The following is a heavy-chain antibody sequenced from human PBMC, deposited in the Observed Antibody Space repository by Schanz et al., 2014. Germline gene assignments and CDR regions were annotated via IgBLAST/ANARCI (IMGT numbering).Heavy chain of an antibody. CDR1: GFTFSSYA. J-gene: IGHJ4*02. D-gene: IGHD6-19*01. CDR3: AKDHPSSGWPAFDV. V-gene: IGHV3-23*04. CDR2: ITRQGTT. Sequence: EVKLVESGGGLVQPGGSLRLSCAASGFTFSSYAMNWVRQAPGRGLEWVSGITRQGTTYYGDFVRGRFSISRDLSSNTLYLQMNSLRADDSAIYYCAKDHPSSGWPAFDVWGQGTQVTVSS.